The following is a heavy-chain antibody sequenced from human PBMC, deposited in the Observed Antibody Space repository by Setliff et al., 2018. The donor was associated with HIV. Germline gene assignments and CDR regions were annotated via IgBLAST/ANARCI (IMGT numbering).Heavy chain of an antibody. CDR3: ALLEVPLIEGISPAL. CDR1: NGSFSEYY. CDR2: ISHGGRS. Sequence: PSETLSLTCAVYNGSFSEYYWTWVRQPPGKELEWIGEISHGGRSTYNPSLKSRVARSVDTSKNQFSLKLNTVTAADTALYFCALLEVPLIEGISPALWGQGTLVTVSS. D-gene: IGHD3-22*01. V-gene: IGHV4-34*01. J-gene: IGHJ4*02.